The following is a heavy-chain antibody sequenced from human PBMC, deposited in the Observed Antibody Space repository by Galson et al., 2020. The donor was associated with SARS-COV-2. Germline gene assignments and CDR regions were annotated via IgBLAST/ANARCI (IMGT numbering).Heavy chain of an antibody. V-gene: IGHV4-4*02. CDR3: ARGYGSGSYSNWFDP. J-gene: IGHJ5*02. D-gene: IGHD3-10*01. Sequence: ASETLSLTCAVSGGSISSSNWWSWVRQPPGKGLEWIGEIYHSGSTNYNPSLKSRVTISVDKSKNQFSLKLSSVTAADTAVYYCARGYGSGSYSNWFDPWGQGTLVTVSS. CDR1: GGSISSSNW. CDR2: IYHSGST.